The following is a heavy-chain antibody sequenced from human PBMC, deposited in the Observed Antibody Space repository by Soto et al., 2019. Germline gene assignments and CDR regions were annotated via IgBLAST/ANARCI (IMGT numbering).Heavy chain of an antibody. D-gene: IGHD4-4*01. CDR3: ARVPTVTYYYYYYGMDV. V-gene: IGHV1-8*01. Sequence: QVQLVQSGAEVKKPGASVKVSCKASGYTFTSYDINWVRQATGQGLEWMGWMNPNSGNTGYAQKFQGRVTMTRNTSISTAYMELSRLRSEDTAVYYCARVPTVTYYYYYYGMDVWGQGTTVTVSS. J-gene: IGHJ6*02. CDR1: GYTFTSYD. CDR2: MNPNSGNT.